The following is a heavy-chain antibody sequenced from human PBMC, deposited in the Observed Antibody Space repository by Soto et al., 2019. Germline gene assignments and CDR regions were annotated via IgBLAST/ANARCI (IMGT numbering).Heavy chain of an antibody. Sequence: GFVKVSCKASGYTFTSYGISWVRQAPGQGLEWMGWISAYNGNTNYAQKLQGRVTMTTDTSTSTAYMELRSLRSDDTAVYYCARENSGYDGGGAFDIWGQGTMVTVSS. CDR3: ARENSGYDGGGAFDI. J-gene: IGHJ3*02. CDR2: ISAYNGNT. D-gene: IGHD5-12*01. V-gene: IGHV1-18*01. CDR1: GYTFTSYG.